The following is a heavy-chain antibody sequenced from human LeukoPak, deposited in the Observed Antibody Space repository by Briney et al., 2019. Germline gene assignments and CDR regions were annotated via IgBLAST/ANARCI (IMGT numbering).Heavy chain of an antibody. CDR3: ARVSSGEQWLAFDY. V-gene: IGHV3-74*01. J-gene: IGHJ4*02. CDR1: GFTFSSYW. Sequence: PGGSLRLSCAASGFTFSSYWMHWVRQVPGKGLVWVSRIKDDGSMTDYADSVKGRFTISRDNDKNTLYLRMDSLRAEDTAVYYCARVSSGEQWLAFDYWGQGTLVTVFS. D-gene: IGHD6-19*01. CDR2: IKDDGSMT.